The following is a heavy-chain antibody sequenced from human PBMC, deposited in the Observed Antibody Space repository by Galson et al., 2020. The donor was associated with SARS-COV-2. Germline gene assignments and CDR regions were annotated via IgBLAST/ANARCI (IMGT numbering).Heavy chain of an antibody. D-gene: IGHD6-19*01. CDR1: GFTVSSYF. Sequence: GGSLRLSCAASGFTVSSYFMSWVRQAPERGLEWVSLIYSGGDEYYEDSVKGRFTISRDSSKNTLYLQMNSLRDEDSAVYFCARERMAGTRYSYLDYWGQGTRVTVSS. V-gene: IGHV3-53*01. CDR3: ARERMAGTRYSYLDY. CDR2: IYSGGDE. J-gene: IGHJ4*02.